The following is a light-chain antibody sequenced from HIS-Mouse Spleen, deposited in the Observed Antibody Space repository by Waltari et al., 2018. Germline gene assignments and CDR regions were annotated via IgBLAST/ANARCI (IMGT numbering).Light chain of an antibody. Sequence: NFMLTQPHSVSESPGKTVTISCTRSSGSIASNSVPWYQQRPCSAPTTVIYEDNQRPSGVPDRFSGSIDSSSNSASLTISGLKTEDEADYYCQSYDSSNVVFGGGTKLTVL. J-gene: IGLJ2*01. CDR2: EDN. V-gene: IGLV6-57*04. CDR3: QSYDSSNVV. CDR1: SGSIASNS.